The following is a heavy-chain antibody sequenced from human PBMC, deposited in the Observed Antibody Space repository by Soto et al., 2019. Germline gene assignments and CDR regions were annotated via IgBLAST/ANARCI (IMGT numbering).Heavy chain of an antibody. CDR3: AKARASTAYFDY. J-gene: IGHJ4*02. CDR1: GFTFSSYG. D-gene: IGHD5-18*01. V-gene: IGHV3-33*06. Sequence: PGGSLRLSCAASGFTFSSYGMHWVRQAPGKGLEWVAVIWYDGSNKYYADSVKGRFTISRDNSKNTLYLQMNSLRAEDTAVYYCAKARASTAYFDYWGQGTLVTVSS. CDR2: IWYDGSNK.